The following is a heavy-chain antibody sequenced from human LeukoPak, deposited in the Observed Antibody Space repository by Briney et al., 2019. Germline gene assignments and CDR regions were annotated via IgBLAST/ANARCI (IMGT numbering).Heavy chain of an antibody. J-gene: IGHJ4*02. Sequence: SETLSLTCTVSGGSISSSSYYWGWIRQPPGKGLEWIGYIYNSGSTNYNPSLKSRVTISVDTSKNQFSLKLSSVTATDTAVYYCARDRGSGWYVYWGQGTLVTVSS. CDR3: ARDRGSGWYVY. CDR2: IYNSGST. D-gene: IGHD6-19*01. V-gene: IGHV4-61*05. CDR1: GGSISSSSYY.